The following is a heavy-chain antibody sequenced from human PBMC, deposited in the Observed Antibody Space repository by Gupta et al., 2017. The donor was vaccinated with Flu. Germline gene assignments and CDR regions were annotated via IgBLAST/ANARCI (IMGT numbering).Heavy chain of an antibody. CDR1: GGSISSFY. J-gene: IGHJ4*02. V-gene: IGHV4-59*01. CDR2: IYYTGST. D-gene: IGHD6-19*01. CDR3: ARGLSSGWFSGWGY. Sequence: QVQLQESGPGLVKPSETLSLTCTVSGGSISSFYWSWIRQPPGKGLEWIGYIYYTGSTDYSPSHKSRVAIAIDRSKNQFSLKLSSVTAADTAIYYCARGLSSGWFSGWGYWGQGALVTVSS.